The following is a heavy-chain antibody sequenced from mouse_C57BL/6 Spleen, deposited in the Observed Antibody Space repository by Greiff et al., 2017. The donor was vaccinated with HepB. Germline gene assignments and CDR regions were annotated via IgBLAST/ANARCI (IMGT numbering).Heavy chain of an antibody. CDR3: ARGGSSSWFAY. J-gene: IGHJ3*01. CDR1: GYTFTSYW. D-gene: IGHD1-1*01. CDR2: IDPSDSYT. Sequence: VQMQQSGAELVMPGASVKLSCKASGYTFTSYWMHWVKQRPGQGLEWIGEIDPSDSYTNYNQKFKGKSTLTVDKSSSPAYMQLSSLTSEDSAVYYGARGGSSSWFAYWGQGTLVTVAA. V-gene: IGHV1-69*01.